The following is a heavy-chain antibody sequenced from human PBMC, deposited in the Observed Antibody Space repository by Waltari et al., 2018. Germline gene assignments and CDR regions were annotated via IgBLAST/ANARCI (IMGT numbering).Heavy chain of an antibody. CDR3: ARAEGKGPTTSSSLDF. CDR2: STLFLVTP. Sequence: QVQLVQSGAEVKKPGSSVKVSCKASGGTFSSYAISWVRQAPGQGLEWMGGSTLFLVTPTTARSFKAGAPITPENPTATASRGRAGLGLKNRAVFSWARAEGKGPTTSSSLDFGGKGTPFTFPQ. V-gene: IGHV1-69*04. D-gene: IGHD1-26*01. J-gene: IGHJ6*04. CDR1: GGTFSSYA.